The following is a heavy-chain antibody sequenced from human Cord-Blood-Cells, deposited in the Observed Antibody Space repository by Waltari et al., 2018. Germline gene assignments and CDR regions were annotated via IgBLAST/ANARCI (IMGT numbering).Heavy chain of an antibody. J-gene: IGHJ1*01. D-gene: IGHD3-3*01. CDR1: GGSFSGYY. Sequence: QVQLQQWGAGLLKHSETLSLTCAVYGGSFSGYYWSWIRQPPGKGLEWIGEINHSGSTNYNPSLKSRVTISVETSKNQFSLKLSSVTAADTAVDYCARGERSGYYEYFQHWGQGTLVTVSS. CDR2: INHSGST. V-gene: IGHV4-34*01. CDR3: ARGERSGYYEYFQH.